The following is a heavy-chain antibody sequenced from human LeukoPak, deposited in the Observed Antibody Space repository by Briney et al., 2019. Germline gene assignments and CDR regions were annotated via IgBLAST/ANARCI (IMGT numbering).Heavy chain of an antibody. V-gene: IGHV1-69*05. J-gene: IGHJ5*02. CDR3: ARVNRDYGSGMYWFDP. CDR1: GYTFTSYD. CDR2: IIPIFGTA. Sequence: GASVKVSCKASGYTFTSYDISWVRQAPGQGLEWMGGIIPIFGTANYAQKFQGRVTITTDESTSTAYMELSSLRSEDTAVYYCARVNRDYGSGMYWFDPWGQGTLVTVSS. D-gene: IGHD3-10*01.